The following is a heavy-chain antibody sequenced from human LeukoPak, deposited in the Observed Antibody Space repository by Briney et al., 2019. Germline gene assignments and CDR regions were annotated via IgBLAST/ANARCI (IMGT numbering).Heavy chain of an antibody. D-gene: IGHD6-19*01. Sequence: SGGSLRLSCAASGFTVSSNYMSWVRQAPGKGLEWVSVIYSGGSTYYADSVKGRFTISRDNAKNSLYLQMNSLRAEDTAVYYCARALSKQSYDAFDIWGQGTMVTVSS. V-gene: IGHV3-53*01. CDR2: IYSGGST. J-gene: IGHJ3*02. CDR3: ARALSKQSYDAFDI. CDR1: GFTVSSNY.